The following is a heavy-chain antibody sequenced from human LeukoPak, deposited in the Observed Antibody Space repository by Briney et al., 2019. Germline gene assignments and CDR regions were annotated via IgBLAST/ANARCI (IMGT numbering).Heavy chain of an antibody. D-gene: IGHD3-22*01. CDR3: ARDPDYYDSSGYYPYYFDY. Sequence: GGSLRLSCAASGFTFSSYSMNWVRQAPGKGLEWVSAISGSGGSTGYADSVKGRFTISRDNAKNSLYLQMNSLRAEDTALYYCARDPDYYDSSGYYPYYFDYWGQGTLVTVSS. J-gene: IGHJ4*02. CDR1: GFTFSSYS. V-gene: IGHV3-20*04. CDR2: ISGSGGST.